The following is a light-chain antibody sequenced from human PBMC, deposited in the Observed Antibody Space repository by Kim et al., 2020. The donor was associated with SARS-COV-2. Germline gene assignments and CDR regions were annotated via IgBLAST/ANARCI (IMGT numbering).Light chain of an antibody. J-gene: IGKJ1*01. V-gene: IGKV3-15*01. CDR2: AAS. CDR1: QRISNN. Sequence: EILMTQSPASLSVSPGDGVTLSCRASQRISNNLAWYHQKPGQAPRLLIYAASTRATGIPSRFSGSGSGTEFTLTISSLQPEDAAVYYCQQYYRGPRTFGDGTKVDIK. CDR3: QQYYRGPRT.